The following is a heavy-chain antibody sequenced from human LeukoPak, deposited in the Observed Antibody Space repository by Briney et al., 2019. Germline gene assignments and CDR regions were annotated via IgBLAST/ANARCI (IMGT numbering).Heavy chain of an antibody. CDR1: GYSFSSYW. V-gene: IGHV5-51*01. CDR3: ARPGWEGYCSGGSCFFDN. J-gene: IGHJ4*02. Sequence: GESLKISCKGSGYSFSSYWIAWVRQMPGKGLEWMGIIYPGDSDTRYSPSFQGRVTISADKSISTAYLQWSSLKASDTATYYCARPGWEGYCSGGSCFFDNWGQGTLVTVSS. CDR2: IYPGDSDT. D-gene: IGHD2-15*01.